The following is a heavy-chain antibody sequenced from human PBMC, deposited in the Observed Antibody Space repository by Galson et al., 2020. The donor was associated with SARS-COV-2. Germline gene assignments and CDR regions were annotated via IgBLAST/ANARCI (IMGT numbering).Heavy chain of an antibody. J-gene: IGHJ4*02. Sequence: GESLKISCAASGFTVSSNYMNWVRQAPGKGLEWVSVIYSGGSTAYADSVKGRFTISRDSSKHTVFLQMNSLRADDTAVYYCARVGFSSSWYPFDYWGQGTLVTVSS. V-gene: IGHV3-53*01. CDR1: GFTVSSNY. CDR3: ARVGFSSSWYPFDY. D-gene: IGHD6-13*01. CDR2: IYSGGST.